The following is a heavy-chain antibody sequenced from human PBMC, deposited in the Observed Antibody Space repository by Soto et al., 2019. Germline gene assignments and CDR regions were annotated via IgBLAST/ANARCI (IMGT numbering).Heavy chain of an antibody. V-gene: IGHV4-59*08. CDR2: IYYSGST. J-gene: IGHJ3*02. CDR1: GGSISSYY. CDR3: ARHKRYCSGGSCYVDAFDI. Sequence: LSLTCTVSGGSISSYYWSWIRQPPGKGLEWIGYIYYSGSTNYNPSLKSRVTISVDTSKNQFSLKLSSVTAADTAVYYCARHKRYCSGGSCYVDAFDIWGQGTMVTVSS. D-gene: IGHD2-15*01.